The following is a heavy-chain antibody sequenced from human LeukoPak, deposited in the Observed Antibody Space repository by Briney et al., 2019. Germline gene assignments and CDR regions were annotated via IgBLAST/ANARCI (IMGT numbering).Heavy chain of an antibody. D-gene: IGHD5/OR15-5a*01. J-gene: IGHJ4*02. V-gene: IGHV3-48*01. CDR1: GFTFGNYL. CDR3: ARVGWSTGDH. CDR2: ISSTGGTI. Sequence: PGGSLRLSCVGSGFTFGNYLMNWVRQAPGKGLEWVSFISSTGGTIYYADAVKGRFTVSRDNAKNSLLLQMNSLRAEDTAVYYCARVGWSTGDHWGQGSLVTVSS.